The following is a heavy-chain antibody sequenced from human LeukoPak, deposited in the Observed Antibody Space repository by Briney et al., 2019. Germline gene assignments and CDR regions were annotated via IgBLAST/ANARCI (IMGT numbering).Heavy chain of an antibody. V-gene: IGHV4-59*01. CDR2: IYYSGST. Sequence: SETLSLTCTVSGGSISSYYWSWIRQPPGKGLEWIGYIYYSGSTNYNPSLKSRVTISVDTSKNQFSLKLSSVTAADTAVYYCARLSVAAIDYWGQGTLVTVSS. J-gene: IGHJ4*02. CDR1: GGSISSYY. D-gene: IGHD2-15*01. CDR3: ARLSVAAIDY.